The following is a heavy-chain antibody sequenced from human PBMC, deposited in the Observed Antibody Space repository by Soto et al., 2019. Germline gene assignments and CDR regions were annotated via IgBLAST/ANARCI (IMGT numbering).Heavy chain of an antibody. CDR2: ISGSGGST. CDR3: AKDPSLGGVHAASYYYGMDV. V-gene: IGHV3-23*01. D-gene: IGHD3-16*01. J-gene: IGHJ6*02. CDR1: GFTFSSYA. Sequence: GGALRLSCAASGFTFSSYAMSWVRQAPGKGLEGVSAISGSGGSTYYADSVKGRFTISRDNSKNTLYLQMNSLRAEDTAVYYYAKDPSLGGVHAASYYYGMDVWGQGTTVTISS.